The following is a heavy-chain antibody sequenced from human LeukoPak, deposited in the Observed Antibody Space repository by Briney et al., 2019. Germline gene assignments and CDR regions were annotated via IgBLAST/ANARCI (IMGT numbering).Heavy chain of an antibody. Sequence: GGSLRLSCAASGFTFSSYGMSWVRQAPGKGLEWVSAISGSGGSTYYADSVKGRFTLSRDNSKNTLYLQMNSLRAEDTAVYYCAKDFTSATVTTFDYWGQGTLVTVSS. CDR2: ISGSGGST. CDR3: AKDFTSATVTTFDY. V-gene: IGHV3-23*01. D-gene: IGHD4-17*01. CDR1: GFTFSSYG. J-gene: IGHJ4*02.